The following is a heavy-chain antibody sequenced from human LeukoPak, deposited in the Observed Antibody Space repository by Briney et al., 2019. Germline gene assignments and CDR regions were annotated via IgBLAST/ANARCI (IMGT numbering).Heavy chain of an antibody. J-gene: IGHJ6*03. D-gene: IGHD2-2*01. CDR3: ARVSCSSTSCYFGYYMDV. Sequence: PGGSLRLSCAASGFTFSSYSMNWVRQAPGKGLEWVSSISSSSSYIYYADSVKGRFTISRDNAKNSLYLQMNSLRAEDTAVYYCARVSCSSTSCYFGYYMDVWGKGTTVTVSS. CDR2: ISSSSSYI. CDR1: GFTFSSYS. V-gene: IGHV3-21*01.